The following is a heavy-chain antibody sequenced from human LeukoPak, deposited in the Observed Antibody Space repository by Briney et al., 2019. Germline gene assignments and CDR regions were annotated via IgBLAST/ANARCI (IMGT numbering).Heavy chain of an antibody. V-gene: IGHV4-38-2*01. CDR1: GYSISSGYH. CDR3: ARTYYDFWSGYPDAFDI. CDR2: IYHSGST. J-gene: IGHJ3*02. D-gene: IGHD3-3*01. Sequence: SETLSLTCAVSGYSISSGYHWGWIRQPPGKGLEWIGSIYHSGSTYYNPSLKSRVTKSVDTSKNQFSLKLSSVTAADTAVYYCARTYYDFWSGYPDAFDIWGQGTMVTGSS.